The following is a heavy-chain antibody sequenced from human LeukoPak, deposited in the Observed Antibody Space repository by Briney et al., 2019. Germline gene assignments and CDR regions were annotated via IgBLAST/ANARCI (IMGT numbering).Heavy chain of an antibody. CDR3: ARALNSYGSDAFDI. J-gene: IGHJ3*02. Sequence: ASVKVSCKASGYTFTSYDINWVRQATGQGLEWMGWMNPNSGNTGYAQKFQGRVTMTRNTSISTAYMELSSLRSEDTAVYYCARALNSYGSDAFDIWGQGTMVTVSS. V-gene: IGHV1-8*01. CDR2: MNPNSGNT. CDR1: GYTFTSYD. D-gene: IGHD5-18*01.